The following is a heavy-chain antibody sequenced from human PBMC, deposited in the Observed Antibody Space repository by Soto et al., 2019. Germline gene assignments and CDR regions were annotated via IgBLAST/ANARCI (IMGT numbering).Heavy chain of an antibody. CDR1: GGSISPYY. V-gene: IGHV4-4*07. CDR3: ARGGMVIIPTATAFDY. CDR2: IYASGST. Sequence: SETLSLTCSVSGGSISPYYWSWIRQPAGKGLEWIGRIYASGSTNYNPSLKSRVTMSVATSKNQFSLKLTSVTAADTATYYCARGGMVIIPTATAFDYWGQGTLVTVAS. J-gene: IGHJ4*02. D-gene: IGHD1-1*01.